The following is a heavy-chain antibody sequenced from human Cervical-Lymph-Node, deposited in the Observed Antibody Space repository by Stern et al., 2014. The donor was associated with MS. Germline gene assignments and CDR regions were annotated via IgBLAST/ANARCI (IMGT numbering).Heavy chain of an antibody. V-gene: IGHV3-33*01. CDR1: GFTFSSYG. Sequence: QVQLVESGGGVVPPGRSLRLSCAASGFTFSSYGMHWVRQAPGKGLEWVAVIWYDGSNKYYADSVKGRFTISRDNSKNTLYLQMNSLRAEDTAVYYCARDNQWYTLVYWGQGTLVTVSS. CDR2: IWYDGSNK. D-gene: IGHD1-14*01. CDR3: ARDNQWYTLVY. J-gene: IGHJ4*02.